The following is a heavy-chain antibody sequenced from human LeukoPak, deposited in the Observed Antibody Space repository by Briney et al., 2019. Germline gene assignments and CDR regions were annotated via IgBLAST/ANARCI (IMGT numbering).Heavy chain of an antibody. Sequence: GESLKISCKGSGYSFSSYWIGWVRQMPGKGLEWMGIIYPGDSDTRYSPSLQGQVTISDDKSINTAYLQWSSLKASDTAIYYCARSWVAGYGTVLDYWGQGTLVIVSS. CDR1: GYSFSSYW. CDR2: IYPGDSDT. J-gene: IGHJ4*02. D-gene: IGHD6-19*01. V-gene: IGHV5-51*01. CDR3: ARSWVAGYGTVLDY.